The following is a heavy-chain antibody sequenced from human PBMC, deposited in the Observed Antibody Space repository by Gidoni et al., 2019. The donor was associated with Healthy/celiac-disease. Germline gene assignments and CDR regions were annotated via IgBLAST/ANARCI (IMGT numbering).Heavy chain of an antibody. D-gene: IGHD6-19*01. CDR1: GGTFSSYA. CDR3: ASLTIAVAGSDYYYYYGMDV. Sequence: VQLVQSGAEVKKRGSSVKVSCKASGGTFSSYAISWVRQAPGQGLEWMGRIIPILCIANYAHQFQGSVTITADKSTSTAYMELSSLGSEDTALYYCASLTIAVAGSDYYYYYGMDVWGQWTTVTFSS. J-gene: IGHJ6*02. CDR2: IIPILCIA. V-gene: IGHV1-69*09.